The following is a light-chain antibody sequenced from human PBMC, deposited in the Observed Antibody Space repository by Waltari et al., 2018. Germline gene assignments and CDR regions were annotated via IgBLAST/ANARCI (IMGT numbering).Light chain of an antibody. CDR1: QGVLYSSNNKNY. CDR3: HQYYATPPDGKT. V-gene: IGKV4-1*01. Sequence: DIVMTQSPDSLAVSLGERATINFQSSQGVLYSSNNKNYLAWYQQKAGQPPKLLIYWASTRESGVPDRFSGSGSGTDFTLTISSLQAEDVAVYYCHQYYATPPDGKTFGQGTKVEIK. J-gene: IGKJ1*01. CDR2: WAS.